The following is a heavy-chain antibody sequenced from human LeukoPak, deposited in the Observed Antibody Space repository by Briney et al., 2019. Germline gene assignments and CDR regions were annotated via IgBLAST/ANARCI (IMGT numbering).Heavy chain of an antibody. CDR2: IYHSGST. CDR1: GVSISSGGYS. V-gene: IGHV4-30-2*01. J-gene: IGHJ4*02. D-gene: IGHD2-2*01. CDR3: ARVYQLLTSYFDY. Sequence: PSQTLSLTCAVSGVSISSGGYSWSWIRQPPGKGLEWIGYIYHSGSTYYNPSLKSRVTISVDRSKNQFSLKLSSVTAADTAVYYCARVYQLLTSYFDYWGQGTLVTVSS.